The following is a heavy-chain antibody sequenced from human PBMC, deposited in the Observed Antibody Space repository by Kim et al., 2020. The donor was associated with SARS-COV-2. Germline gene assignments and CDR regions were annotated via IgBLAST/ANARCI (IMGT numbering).Heavy chain of an antibody. CDR1: GDSFSDYY. J-gene: IGHJ4*02. CDR3: ARIVAYCGGDCYRYFDY. Sequence: SETLSLTCAVYGDSFSDYYWSWVRQSPGKGLEWIGQISHSGSTNYNPSLKSRVTISVDTSKNQFSLNLTSVTAADTAVYYCARIVAYCGGDCYRYFDYWGQGTLVTVSS. D-gene: IGHD2-21*02. V-gene: IGHV4-34*01. CDR2: ISHSGST.